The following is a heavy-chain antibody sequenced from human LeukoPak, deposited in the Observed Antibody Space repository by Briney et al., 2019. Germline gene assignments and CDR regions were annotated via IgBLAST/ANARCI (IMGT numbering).Heavy chain of an antibody. CDR3: AREPKGYYYGSGSPAAFDY. V-gene: IGHV4-4*07. J-gene: IGHJ4*02. Sequence: SETLSLTCTVSGRSISSYYWSWIRQPAGKGLEWIGRIYTSGSTYYNPSLKSRVTISVDTSKNQFSLKLSSVTAADTAVYYCAREPKGYYYGSGSPAAFDYWGQGTLVTVSS. CDR2: IYTSGST. D-gene: IGHD3-10*01. CDR1: GRSISSYY.